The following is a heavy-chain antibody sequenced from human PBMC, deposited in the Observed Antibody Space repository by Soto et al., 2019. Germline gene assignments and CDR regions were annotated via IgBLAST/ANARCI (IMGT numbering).Heavy chain of an antibody. CDR3: ARDKRDLRFLEWSSYFDF. CDR1: GFTFSSCA. V-gene: IGHV3-30-3*01. CDR2: ISYDGSNK. J-gene: IGHJ4*02. D-gene: IGHD3-3*01. Sequence: QVQLVESGGGVVQPGRSLRLSSAASGFTFSSCAMHWVRQAPGKGLEWVALISYDGSNKYYADSVKGRFTISRDNSKNTMYLQMNSLRAEDTAVYYCARDKRDLRFLEWSSYFDFWGPGTLVTVSS.